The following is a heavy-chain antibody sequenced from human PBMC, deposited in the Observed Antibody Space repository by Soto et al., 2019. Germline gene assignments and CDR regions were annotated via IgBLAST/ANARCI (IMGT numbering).Heavy chain of an antibody. J-gene: IGHJ3*01. D-gene: IGHD3-22*01. CDR2: IYSGGST. V-gene: IGHV3-53*01. Sequence: EVQLVESGGGLIQPGGSLRLSCAASGFTFSSNDMNWVRQAPGKGLEWVSLIYSGGSTYYADSVKGRFTTSRDNSKYTLYLQMSSLRAEHTAVYYCATRPLLPGAPWGQGTMVTVSS. CDR1: GFTFSSND. CDR3: ATRPLLPGAP.